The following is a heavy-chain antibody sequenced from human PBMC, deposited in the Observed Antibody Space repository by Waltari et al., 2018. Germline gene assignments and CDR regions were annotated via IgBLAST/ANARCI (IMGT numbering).Heavy chain of an antibody. V-gene: IGHV4-34*01. CDR1: GESFLWYF. CDR2: IHHSGST. CDR3: ARYGEVPPNYFFDY. Sequence: QVQLHQWGAGQLKPSETLSLTCPVSGESFLWYFWSWTRQSPGKGLEWLGAIHHSGSTNYNPALASRVSLSVDTTKKQFSLRLTSVTAADAAVYYCARYGEVPPNYFFDYWGRGTLVTVSS. D-gene: IGHD2-21*01. J-gene: IGHJ4*01.